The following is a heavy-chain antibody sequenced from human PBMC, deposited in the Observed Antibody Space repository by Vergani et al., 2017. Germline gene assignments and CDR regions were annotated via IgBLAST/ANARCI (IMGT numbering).Heavy chain of an antibody. D-gene: IGHD3-22*01. Sequence: QVQLVQSGAEVKKPGSSEKVSCKASGGTFSSYAISWVRQAPGQGLEWMGGIIPIFGTANYAQKFQGRVTITADESTSTAYMELSSLRSEDTAVYYCARDFGYYDSSGYYYALGGMDVWGQGTTVTVSS. CDR2: IIPIFGTA. V-gene: IGHV1-69*01. CDR3: ARDFGYYDSSGYYYALGGMDV. J-gene: IGHJ6*02. CDR1: GGTFSSYA.